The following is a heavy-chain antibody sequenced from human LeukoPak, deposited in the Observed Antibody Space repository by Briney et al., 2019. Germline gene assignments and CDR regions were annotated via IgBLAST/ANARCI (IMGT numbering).Heavy chain of an antibody. V-gene: IGHV3-23*01. CDR3: AKWGTGTQLDNYFDY. Sequence: GGSLRLSCAASGFTFSSYAMSWVRQAPGKGLEWVSAISGSGGSTYYADSAKGRFTISRDSSKNTLYLQMNSLRAEDTAVYYCAKWGTGTQLDNYFDYWGQGTLVTVSS. D-gene: IGHD3-16*01. CDR2: ISGSGGST. CDR1: GFTFSSYA. J-gene: IGHJ4*02.